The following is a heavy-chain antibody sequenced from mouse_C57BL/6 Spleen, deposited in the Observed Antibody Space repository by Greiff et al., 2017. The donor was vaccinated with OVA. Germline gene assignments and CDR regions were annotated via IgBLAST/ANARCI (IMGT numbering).Heavy chain of an antibody. CDR2: IDPNSGGT. Sequence: QVQLQQPGAELVKPGASVKLSCKASGYTFTSYWMHWVKQRPGRGLEWIGRIDPNSGGTKYNEKFKSKATLTVDKPSSTAYMQLSSLTSETSAVYYCARSGLSGSTYGWYFDVWGTGTTVTVSS. V-gene: IGHV1-72*01. J-gene: IGHJ1*03. D-gene: IGHD1-1*01. CDR1: GYTFTSYW. CDR3: ARSGLSGSTYGWYFDV.